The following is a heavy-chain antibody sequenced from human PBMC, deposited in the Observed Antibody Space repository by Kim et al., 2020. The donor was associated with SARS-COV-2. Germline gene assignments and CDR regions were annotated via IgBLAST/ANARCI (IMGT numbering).Heavy chain of an antibody. CDR2: IYYSGST. Sequence: SETLSLTCTVSGGSISSYYWSWIRQPPGKGLEWIGYIYYSGSTNYNPSLKSRVTISVDTSKNQFSLKLSSVTAADTAVYYCARGGLAVAGTRRYYFDYWGQGTLVTVSS. J-gene: IGHJ4*02. D-gene: IGHD6-19*01. CDR1: GGSISSYY. V-gene: IGHV4-59*01. CDR3: ARGGLAVAGTRRYYFDY.